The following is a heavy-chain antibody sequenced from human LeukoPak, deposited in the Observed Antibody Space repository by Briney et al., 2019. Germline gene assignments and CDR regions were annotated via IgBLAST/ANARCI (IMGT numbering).Heavy chain of an antibody. D-gene: IGHD1-26*01. CDR2: IRQDGGEI. CDR1: GFTFSSYW. J-gene: IGHJ4*02. V-gene: IGHV3-7*01. CDR3: ARDKIVGATNFDS. Sequence: GGSLRLSCAASGFTFSSYWMAWVRQAPGKGLEWVANIRQDGGEIYYVDSVKGRFILSRDNAKNSLYLGMNSLRDEDTAVYYCARDKIVGATNFDSWGQGTLVTVSS.